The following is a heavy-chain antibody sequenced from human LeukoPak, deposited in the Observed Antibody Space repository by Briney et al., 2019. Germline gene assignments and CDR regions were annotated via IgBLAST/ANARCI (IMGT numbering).Heavy chain of an antibody. CDR2: ISSSGSTI. V-gene: IGHV3-11*04. CDR1: GFTFSDYY. Sequence: GRSLRLSCAASGFTFSDYYMSWINQAPGKGLEWVSYISSSGSTIYYADSVKGRFTISRDNAKNSLYLQMNSLRAEDTAVYYCARVPGYCTNGVCYPPDGYFDYWGQGTLVTVSS. CDR3: ARVPGYCTNGVCYPPDGYFDY. J-gene: IGHJ4*02. D-gene: IGHD2-8*01.